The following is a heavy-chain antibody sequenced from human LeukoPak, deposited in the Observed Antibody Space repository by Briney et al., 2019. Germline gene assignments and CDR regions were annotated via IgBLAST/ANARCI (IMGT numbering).Heavy chain of an antibody. V-gene: IGHV3-30*18. Sequence: GGSLRLSCAASGFTFSSYGMHWVRQAPGKGLEWVAVISYDGSNKYYADSVKGRFTISRDNSKNTLYLQMNSLRAEDTAVYYCAKDSGSGWYYFDYWGQGTLATVSS. D-gene: IGHD6-19*01. CDR1: GFTFSSYG. CDR2: ISYDGSNK. J-gene: IGHJ4*02. CDR3: AKDSGSGWYYFDY.